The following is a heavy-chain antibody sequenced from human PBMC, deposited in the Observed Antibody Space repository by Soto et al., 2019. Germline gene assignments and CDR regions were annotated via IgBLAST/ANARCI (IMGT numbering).Heavy chain of an antibody. CDR3: TRATPSAYYDFWSGELNWFDP. Sequence: PGGSLRLSCAASGFTFSGSAMHWVRQASGKGLEWVGRIRSKANSYATAYAASVKGRFTISRDDSKNTAYLQMNSLKTEDTAVYYCTRATPSAYYDFWSGELNWFDPWGQGTLVTVSS. CDR2: IRSKANSYAT. V-gene: IGHV3-73*01. CDR1: GFTFSGSA. D-gene: IGHD3-3*01. J-gene: IGHJ5*02.